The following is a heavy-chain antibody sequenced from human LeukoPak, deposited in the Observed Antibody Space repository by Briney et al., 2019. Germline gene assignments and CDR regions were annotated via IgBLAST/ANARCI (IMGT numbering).Heavy chain of an antibody. CDR3: ARQVSGYGSGSFYFDY. Sequence: PGGSLRLSCAGSGFTFSEYSMNWVRQAPGRGLEWVSFISTSSSHIYYADSVKGRFTISRDNARNSVSLQMNSLRAEDTAVYYCARQVSGYGSGSFYFDYWGQGMLVTVSS. CDR1: GFTFSEYS. CDR2: ISTSSSHI. V-gene: IGHV3-21*01. D-gene: IGHD3-10*01. J-gene: IGHJ4*02.